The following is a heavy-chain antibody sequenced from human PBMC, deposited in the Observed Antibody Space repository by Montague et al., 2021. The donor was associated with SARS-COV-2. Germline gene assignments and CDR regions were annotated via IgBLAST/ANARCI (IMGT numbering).Heavy chain of an antibody. J-gene: IGHJ4*02. CDR1: GGSFSGYY. Sequence: SETLSLTCAVYGGSFSGYYWSWICQPPGKGLEWIGEINHSGSTNYNPSLKSRVTISVDTSKNQFSLKLSSVTAADTAVYYCARGSTVTHYWGQGTLVTVSS. CDR3: ARGSTVTHY. D-gene: IGHD4-17*01. CDR2: INHSGST. V-gene: IGHV4-34*01.